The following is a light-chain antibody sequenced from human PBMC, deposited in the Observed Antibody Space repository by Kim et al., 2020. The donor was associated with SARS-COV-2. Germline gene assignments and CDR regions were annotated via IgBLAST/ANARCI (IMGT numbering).Light chain of an antibody. J-gene: IGLJ1*01. CDR3: SSHTTSSTYV. CDR2: DVS. CDR1: SGDVGYYNS. V-gene: IGLV2-14*03. Sequence: SIPTSGPGTSGDVGYYNSVSWYQQHTGKAPKLIIYDVSERASGVSNRFSGSQSGNTASLTISGLRAEDEGDYYCSSHTTSSTYVFGSGTQLTVL.